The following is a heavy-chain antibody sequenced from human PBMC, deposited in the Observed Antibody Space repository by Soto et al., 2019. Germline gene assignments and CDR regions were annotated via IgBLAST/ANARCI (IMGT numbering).Heavy chain of an antibody. CDR3: ARDYYYDGKGYFDY. CDR1: GFTFSSFA. J-gene: IGHJ4*02. D-gene: IGHD3-22*01. Sequence: QVQLVESGGGVVQPARSLRLSCAASGFTFSSFAMHWVRQAPGKGLEWVAIISYDGNNKYYAGSVKGRFTISRDNSKNTLYLQMNSLRPEDTAVYYCARDYYYDGKGYFDYWVQGTLVTVSS. CDR2: ISYDGNNK. V-gene: IGHV3-30-3*01.